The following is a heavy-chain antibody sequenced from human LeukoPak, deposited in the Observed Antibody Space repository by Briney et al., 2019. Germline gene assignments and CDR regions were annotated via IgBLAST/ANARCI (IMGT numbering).Heavy chain of an antibody. Sequence: GGSLRLSCTVSGFTVSSNSMSWVRQAPGKGLEWVSFIYSDNTHYSDSVKGRFTISRYNSKNTLYLQMNSLRAEDTAVYYCARRAGAYSHPYDYWGQGTLVTVSS. CDR3: ARRAGAYSHPYDY. V-gene: IGHV3-53*01. D-gene: IGHD4/OR15-4a*01. J-gene: IGHJ4*02. CDR1: GFTVSSNS. CDR2: IYSDNT.